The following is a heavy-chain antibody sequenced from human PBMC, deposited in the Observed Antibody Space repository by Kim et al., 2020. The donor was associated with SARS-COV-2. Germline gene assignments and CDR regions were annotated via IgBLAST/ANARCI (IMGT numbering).Heavy chain of an antibody. CDR2: T. CDR3: ARGTGPDAFDI. V-gene: IGHV5-51*01. J-gene: IGHJ3*02. Sequence: TRYGPSFQGQVTISADKSISTAYLQWSSLKASDTAMYYCARGTGPDAFDIWGQGTMVTVSS.